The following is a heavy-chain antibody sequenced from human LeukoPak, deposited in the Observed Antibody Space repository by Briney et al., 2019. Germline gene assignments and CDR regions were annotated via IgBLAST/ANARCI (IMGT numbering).Heavy chain of an antibody. V-gene: IGHV1-2*02. D-gene: IGHD6-19*01. CDR1: GYTFTGYY. Sequence: GASVTVSCKASGYTFTGYYMHLVRQAPGPGLEWMGWINPNSGGTNYAQKFQGRVTMTRDTSISTAYMELSRLRSDDTAVYYCARGGSSSGWYMYYWGQGTLVTVSS. J-gene: IGHJ4*02. CDR2: INPNSGGT. CDR3: ARGGSSSGWYMYY.